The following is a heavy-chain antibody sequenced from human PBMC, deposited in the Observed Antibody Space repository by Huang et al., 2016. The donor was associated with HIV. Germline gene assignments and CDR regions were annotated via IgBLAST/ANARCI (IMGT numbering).Heavy chain of an antibody. D-gene: IGHD3-22*01. CDR2: IIPTPGTA. J-gene: IGHJ4*02. CDR1: GGSFRNFA. CDR3: ATVDYYDTSGPQRGYFDN. Sequence: QVQLVQSGAEVKKPGSSVKVSCKASGGSFRNFAIGWVRQAPGQGLEWRGGIIPTPGTANYAQKFQGRVTIIADESTSTAYMELSSLRSEDTAVYYCATVDYYDTSGPQRGYFDNWGQGTLVTVSS. V-gene: IGHV1-69*01.